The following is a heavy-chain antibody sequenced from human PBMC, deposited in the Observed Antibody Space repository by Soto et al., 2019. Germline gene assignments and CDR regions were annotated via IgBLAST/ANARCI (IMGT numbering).Heavy chain of an antibody. CDR1: GYTLTELS. D-gene: IGHD2-2*01. V-gene: IGHV1-24*01. Sequence: ASVKVSCKVSGYTLTELSMHWVRQAPGKGLEWMGGFDPEDGETIYAQKFQGRVTMTEDTSTDTAYMELSSLRSEDTAVYYCATCVKGSTRCPEVDILGKGTTLTVSS. J-gene: IGHJ6*04. CDR2: FDPEDGET. CDR3: ATCVKGSTRCPEVDI.